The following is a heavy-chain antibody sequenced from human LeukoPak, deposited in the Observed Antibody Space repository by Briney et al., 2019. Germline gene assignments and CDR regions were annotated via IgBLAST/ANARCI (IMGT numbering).Heavy chain of an antibody. D-gene: IGHD6-13*01. V-gene: IGHV3-23*01. Sequence: GSLRLSCAASGFTFSSYAMSWVRQAPGKGLEWVSAISGSGGSTYYADSVKGRFTISRDNSKNTLYLQMNSLRAEDTAVYYCANPSYIRSTLNDYWGQGTLVTVSS. CDR1: GFTFSSYA. J-gene: IGHJ4*02. CDR2: ISGSGGST. CDR3: ANPSYIRSTLNDY.